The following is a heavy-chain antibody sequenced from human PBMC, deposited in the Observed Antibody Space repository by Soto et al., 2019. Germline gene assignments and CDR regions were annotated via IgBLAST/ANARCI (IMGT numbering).Heavy chain of an antibody. V-gene: IGHV3-33*01. CDR3: ARDNWSDGTDV. Sequence: QVQLVESGGGVVQPGRSLRLSCAASGFTFSSYGMHWVRQAPGKGLEWVAVIWYDGSNKYYADSVKGRFTISRDNSKNTGYLQMNSLGAEDTAVYYCARDNWSDGTDVWGQGPTVTVSS. D-gene: IGHD1-20*01. CDR1: GFTFSSYG. J-gene: IGHJ6*02. CDR2: IWYDGSNK.